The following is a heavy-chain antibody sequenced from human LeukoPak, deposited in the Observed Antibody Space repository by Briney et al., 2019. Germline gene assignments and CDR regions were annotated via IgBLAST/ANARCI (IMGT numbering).Heavy chain of an antibody. CDR3: ARRGGTGYSSSSGDYFDY. J-gene: IGHJ4*02. CDR2: FDPEDGET. V-gene: IGHV1-24*01. D-gene: IGHD6-6*01. Sequence: ASVKVSCKVSGYTLTELSMHWVRQAPGKGLEWMGGFDPEDGETIYAQKFQGRVTMTEDTSTDTAYMELSSLRSEDTAVYYCARRGGTGYSSSSGDYFDYWGQGTLVTVSS. CDR1: GYTLTELS.